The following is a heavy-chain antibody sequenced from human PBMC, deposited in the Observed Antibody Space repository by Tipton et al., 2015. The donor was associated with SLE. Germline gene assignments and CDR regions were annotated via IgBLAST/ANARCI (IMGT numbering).Heavy chain of an antibody. CDR1: GGSISPGSYY. V-gene: IGHV4-61*02. Sequence: TLSLTCTVSGGSISPGSYYWSWIRQPAGKGLEWIGRIYTSGGTNYNPSLKSRVTISVDTPKNQFSLKLSSVTAADTAVYYCARRRGGVYYFDYWGQGTLGTVSS. CDR3: ARRRGGVYYFDY. D-gene: IGHD3-16*01. J-gene: IGHJ4*02. CDR2: IYTSGGT.